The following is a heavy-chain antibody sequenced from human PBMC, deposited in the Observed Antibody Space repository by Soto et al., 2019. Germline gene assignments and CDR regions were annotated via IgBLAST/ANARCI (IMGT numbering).Heavy chain of an antibody. D-gene: IGHD3-9*01. CDR2: IYPGDSVT. V-gene: IGHV5-51*01. CDR1: GYRFTSYK. J-gene: IGHJ4*02. CDR3: ARHATYYDILSGYYFDY. Sequence: GASLKISCKRSGYRFTSYKITWVRQMPGKGLEWMGIIYPGDSVTRYSPSFQGQVTISADKSTSTAYLQWSSLKASDTAMYYCARHATYYDILSGYYFDYWGQGTLVIVSS.